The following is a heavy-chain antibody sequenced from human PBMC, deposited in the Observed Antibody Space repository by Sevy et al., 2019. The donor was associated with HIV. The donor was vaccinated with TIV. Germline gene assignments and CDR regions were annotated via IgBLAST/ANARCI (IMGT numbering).Heavy chain of an antibody. CDR1: GFTFSDYY. J-gene: IGHJ4*02. D-gene: IGHD6-19*01. CDR3: AREGGAVAGFDY. Sequence: GGSLRLSCAASGFTFSDYYMSWIRQAPGKGLEWVSYISSSSSYTNYGDSVKGRFTISRDNAKNSLYLQMNSLRAEDTAVYYCAREGGAVAGFDYWGQGTLVTVSS. V-gene: IGHV3-11*06. CDR2: ISSSSSYT.